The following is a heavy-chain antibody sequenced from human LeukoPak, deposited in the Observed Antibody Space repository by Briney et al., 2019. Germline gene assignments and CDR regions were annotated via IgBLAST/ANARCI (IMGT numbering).Heavy chain of an antibody. CDR3: AKDLYTSRYACCFDY. V-gene: IGHV3-23*01. D-gene: IGHD6-13*01. Sequence: PGGSLRLSCVASGFTFSNYAMNWVRQAPGQGLEWVSGVSGGGSSTYYADSVKGRFTISRDNSKNMLYLQMNSLRAEDTAVYYCAKDLYTSRYACCFDYWGQGTLVTVSS. J-gene: IGHJ4*02. CDR2: VSGGGSST. CDR1: GFTFSNYA.